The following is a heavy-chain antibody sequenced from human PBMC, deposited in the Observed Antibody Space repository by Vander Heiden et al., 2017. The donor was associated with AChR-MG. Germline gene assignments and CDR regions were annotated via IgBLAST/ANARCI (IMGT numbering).Heavy chain of an antibody. Sequence: QVQLQESGPGLVKPSQTLSLPCTVSGGPISSGSYYWSWIRQPAGKGLEWIGRIYTSGSTNYNPSLKSRVTISVDTSKNQFSLKLSSVTAADTAVYYCARESPPGYYDSSGYCDYWGQGTLVTVSS. J-gene: IGHJ4*02. V-gene: IGHV4-61*02. CDR3: ARESPPGYYDSSGYCDY. CDR2: IYTSGST. D-gene: IGHD3-22*01. CDR1: GGPISSGSYY.